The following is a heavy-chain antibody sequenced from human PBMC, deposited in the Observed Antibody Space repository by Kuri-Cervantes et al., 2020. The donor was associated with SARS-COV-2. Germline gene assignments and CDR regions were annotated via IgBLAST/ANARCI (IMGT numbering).Heavy chain of an antibody. CDR2: ISGSGGST. D-gene: IGHD1-20*01. Sequence: GESLKISCAASGFTFSSYAMSWVRQAPGKGLEWVSAISGSGGSTYYADSVKGRFTISRDNSKNTLYLQMNSLRAEDTAVYYCAKDRSGVQYNWNLGDYWGQGTLVTVSS. J-gene: IGHJ4*02. CDR1: GFTFSSYA. V-gene: IGHV3-23*01. CDR3: AKDRSGVQYNWNLGDY.